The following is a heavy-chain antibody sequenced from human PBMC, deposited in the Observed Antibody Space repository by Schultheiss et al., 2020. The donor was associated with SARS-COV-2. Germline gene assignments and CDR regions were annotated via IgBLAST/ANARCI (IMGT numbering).Heavy chain of an antibody. J-gene: IGHJ6*02. CDR2: IYYSGST. V-gene: IGHV4-31*11. CDR3: ARDPLHVDTAMDPHLDV. CDR1: GYSISSGYY. Sequence: SQTLSLTCAVSGYSISSGYYWSWIRQHPGKGLEWIGYIYYSGSTYYNPSLKSRVTISVDTSKNQFSLRLTSVTAADTAVYYCARDPLHVDTAMDPHLDVWGQGTTVTVSS. D-gene: IGHD5-18*01.